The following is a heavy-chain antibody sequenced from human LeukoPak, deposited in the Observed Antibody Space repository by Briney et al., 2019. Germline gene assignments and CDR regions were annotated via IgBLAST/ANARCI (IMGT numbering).Heavy chain of an antibody. Sequence: GGSLRLSCAASGFTFSSYWMHWVRQAPGKGLVWVSRINSDGSSTSYADSVKGRFTISRDNAKNTLYLQMNSLRAEDTAVYYCASGWSHYSNYEYYFDYWGQGTLVTVSS. J-gene: IGHJ4*02. D-gene: IGHD4-4*01. CDR1: GFTFSSYW. CDR3: ASGWSHYSNYEYYFDY. V-gene: IGHV3-74*01. CDR2: INSDGSST.